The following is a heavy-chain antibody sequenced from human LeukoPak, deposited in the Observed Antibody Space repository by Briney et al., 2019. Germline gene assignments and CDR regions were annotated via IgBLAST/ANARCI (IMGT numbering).Heavy chain of an antibody. CDR2: ISAYNGNT. J-gene: IGHJ6*02. CDR3: ARGGVFYGMDV. Sequence: QAPXQGLEWMGWISAYNGNTNYAQKLQGRVTMTTDTSTSTAYMELRSLRSDDTAVYYCARGGVFYGMDVWGQGTTVTVSS. V-gene: IGHV1-18*01.